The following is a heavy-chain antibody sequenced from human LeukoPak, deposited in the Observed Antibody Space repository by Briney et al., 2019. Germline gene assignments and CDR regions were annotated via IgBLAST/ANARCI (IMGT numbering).Heavy chain of an antibody. CDR1: GFTFSSYG. J-gene: IGHJ4*02. V-gene: IGHV3-30*18. Sequence: PGGSLRLSCAASGFTFSSYGMHWVRQAPGKGLEWVAVISYDGSNKYYADSVKGRFTISRDNSKNTLYLQMNSLRAEDTAVYYCAKDQLHYDFWSGRSSPFDYWGQGTLVTVSS. CDR3: AKDQLHYDFWSGRSSPFDY. D-gene: IGHD3-3*01. CDR2: ISYDGSNK.